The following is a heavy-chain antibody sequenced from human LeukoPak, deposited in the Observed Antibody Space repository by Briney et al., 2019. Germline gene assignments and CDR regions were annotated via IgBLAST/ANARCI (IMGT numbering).Heavy chain of an antibody. J-gene: IGHJ5*02. CDR1: GYTFTGYY. D-gene: IGHD3-3*01. Sequence: ASVKVSCKASGYTFTGYYMHWVRQAPGQGLERMGWINPNSGGTNYAQKFQGRVTMTRDTSISTAYMELSRLRSDDTAVYYCARGSGTYYDFWSGFWFDPWGQGTLVTVSS. CDR3: ARGSGTYYDFWSGFWFDP. V-gene: IGHV1-2*02. CDR2: INPNSGGT.